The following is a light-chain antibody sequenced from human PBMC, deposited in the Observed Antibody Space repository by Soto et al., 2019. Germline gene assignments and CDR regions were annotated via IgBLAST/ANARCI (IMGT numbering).Light chain of an antibody. J-gene: IGKJ1*01. CDR2: DAS. Sequence: DLQMTQSPSTLSASVGDRVTITCRASQSISSWLAWYQQKPGKAPKLLIYDASSLESGVPSRFSGSGSGTEFTLTISSLQPDDFATYYCQQYGGYSWTFGQGTKVEIK. CDR3: QQYGGYSWT. CDR1: QSISSW. V-gene: IGKV1-5*01.